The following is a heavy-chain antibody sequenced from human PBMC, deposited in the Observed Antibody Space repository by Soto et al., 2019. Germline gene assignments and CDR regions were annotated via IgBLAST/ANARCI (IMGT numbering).Heavy chain of an antibody. D-gene: IGHD6-19*01. CDR2: IKSKTDGGTT. J-gene: IGHJ4*02. CDR3: RRPAVSGDY. Sequence: GGSLRLSCAASGFTFSNAWMSWVRQAPGKGLEWVGRIKSKTDGGTTEYAAPVKGRFTISRDDSKNTLYLQMNSLKTEYTAVYYCRRPAVSGDYWGQGTLVTVSS. V-gene: IGHV3-15*01. CDR1: GFTFSNAW.